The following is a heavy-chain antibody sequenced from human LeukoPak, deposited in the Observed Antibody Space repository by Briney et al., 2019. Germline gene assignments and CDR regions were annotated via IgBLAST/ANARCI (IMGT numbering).Heavy chain of an antibody. J-gene: IGHJ6*02. CDR3: ARLYGDWDYYFYGMDV. CDR1: GYTSTTYW. V-gene: IGHV5-51*01. CDR2: IYPGDSDT. D-gene: IGHD4-17*01. Sequence: GESLKISCKGSGYTSTTYWIGWVRQMPGKGLEWMGNIYPGDSDTRYSPSFQGQVTISADKSTSTAYLQWSSLKASDTAMYYCARLYGDWDYYFYGMDVWGQGTTVTVSS.